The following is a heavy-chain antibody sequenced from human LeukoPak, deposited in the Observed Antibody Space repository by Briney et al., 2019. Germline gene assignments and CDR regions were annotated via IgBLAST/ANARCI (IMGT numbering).Heavy chain of an antibody. CDR2: IDPNSGGT. J-gene: IGHJ4*02. Sequence: ASVKVSCKAFGYTFTGYYMHWLRQAPGQGLEWMGWIDPNSGGTNYAQKFQGRITMTRDTSISTAYMELSRLRSDDTAVYYCARGPLPDNYYDSSGYYFWGQGTLVTVSS. CDR3: ARGPLPDNYYDSSGYYF. CDR1: GYTFTGYY. V-gene: IGHV1-2*02. D-gene: IGHD3-22*01.